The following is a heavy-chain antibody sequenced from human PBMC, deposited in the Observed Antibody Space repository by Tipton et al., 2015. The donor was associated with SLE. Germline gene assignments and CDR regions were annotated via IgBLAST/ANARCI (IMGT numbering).Heavy chain of an antibody. CDR3: ARVDWELLGGFDH. CDR1: GGSFSGYY. D-gene: IGHD1-26*01. J-gene: IGHJ4*02. CDR2: INHSGST. Sequence: TLSLTCAVYGGSFSGYYWSWIRQPPGKGLEWIGEINHSGSTNYNPSLKSRVTISVDTSKNQFSLKLSSVTAADTAVYYCARVDWELLGGFDHWGQGTLVTVSS. V-gene: IGHV4-34*01.